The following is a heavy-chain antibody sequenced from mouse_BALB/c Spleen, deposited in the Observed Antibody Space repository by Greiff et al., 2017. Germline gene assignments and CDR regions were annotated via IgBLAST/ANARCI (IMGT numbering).Heavy chain of an antibody. V-gene: IGHV14-4*02. CDR3: RFITTVVDY. D-gene: IGHD1-1*01. Sequence: VQLQSGAELVRSGASVKLSCTASGFNIKDYYMHWVKQRPEQGLEWIGWIDPENGDTEYAPKFQGKATMTADTSSNTAYLQLSSLTSEDTAVYYCRFITTVVDYWGQGTTLTVSS. CDR1: GFNIKDYY. J-gene: IGHJ2*01. CDR2: IDPENGDT.